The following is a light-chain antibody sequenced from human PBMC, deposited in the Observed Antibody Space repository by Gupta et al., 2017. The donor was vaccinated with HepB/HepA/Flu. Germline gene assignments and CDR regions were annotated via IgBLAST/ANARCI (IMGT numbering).Light chain of an antibody. Sequence: EIVMTQSPATLSVSPGERATLSCRASQSISSNLAWYQQKPGQAPSLLIYDASTRATGIPARFSGSGSGTEFTLTISSRQSEDFAVYFCQHYKNWPPWTFGQGTKVEIK. J-gene: IGKJ1*01. CDR3: QHYKNWPPWT. CDR1: QSISSN. CDR2: DAS. V-gene: IGKV3-15*01.